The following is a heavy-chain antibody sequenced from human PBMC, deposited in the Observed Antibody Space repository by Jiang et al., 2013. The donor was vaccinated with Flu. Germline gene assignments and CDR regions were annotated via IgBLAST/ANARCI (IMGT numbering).Heavy chain of an antibody. Sequence: EVKKPGESLKISCKGSGYSFTSYWIAWVRQMPGKGLEWMGIIYPGDSDTRYSPSFQGQVTISADKSISTAYLQWSSLRASDTAVYYCASRIRVPVAGTYDYWGQGTLVTVSS. CDR1: GYSFTSYW. J-gene: IGHJ4*02. CDR3: ASRIRVPVAGTYDY. V-gene: IGHV5-51*01. CDR2: IYPGDSDT. D-gene: IGHD6-19*01.